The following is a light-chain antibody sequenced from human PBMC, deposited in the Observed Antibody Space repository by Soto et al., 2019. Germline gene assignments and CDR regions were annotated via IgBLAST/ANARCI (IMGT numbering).Light chain of an antibody. CDR1: QGISSY. CDR2: AAS. CDR3: QQYYSYPPS. V-gene: IGKV1-8*01. Sequence: AIRMTQSPSSLSASTGDRVTITCRARQGISSYLAWYQQKPGKAPKLLIYAASTLQSGVPSRFSGSGSGTDFTLTISCLQSEDLATYDGQQYYSYPPSFGQGTKLESK. J-gene: IGKJ2*01.